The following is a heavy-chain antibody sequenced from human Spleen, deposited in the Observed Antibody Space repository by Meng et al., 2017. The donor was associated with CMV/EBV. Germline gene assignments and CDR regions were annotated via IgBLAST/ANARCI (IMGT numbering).Heavy chain of an antibody. CDR2: ISSSSSYI. Sequence: SCAASGFTFGSYSMNWVRQAPGKGLGWVSSISSSSSYIYYADSVKGRFTISRDNAKNSLYLQMNSLRAEDTAVYYCARDGGLYYFDYWGQGTLVTVSS. V-gene: IGHV3-21*01. D-gene: IGHD3-10*01. CDR1: GFTFGSYS. J-gene: IGHJ4*02. CDR3: ARDGGLYYFDY.